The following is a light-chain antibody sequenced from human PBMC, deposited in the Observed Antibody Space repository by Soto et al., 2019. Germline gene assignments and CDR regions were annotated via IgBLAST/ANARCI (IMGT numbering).Light chain of an antibody. J-gene: IGKJ1*01. CDR2: WAS. Sequence: DIVMTQSPDSLAVSLGERATINCRSSQSLLYSSNNKNYIXWYQHKPGQPPKLLIYWASTRGSGVPDRFSGSGSGADFTLTISSLQAEDVAVYFCQQYYTTSWTFGQGTKVEIE. CDR3: QQYYTTSWT. V-gene: IGKV4-1*01. CDR1: QSLLYSSNNKNY.